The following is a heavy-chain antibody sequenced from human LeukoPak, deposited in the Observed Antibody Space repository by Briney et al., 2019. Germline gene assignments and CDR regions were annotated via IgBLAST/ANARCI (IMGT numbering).Heavy chain of an antibody. D-gene: IGHD3-22*01. J-gene: IGHJ3*02. CDR2: ISSSGST. CDR1: GDSISSGDYY. V-gene: IGHV4-61*02. CDR3: ARGPYSYDSSGAFDI. Sequence: SETLSLTCTVSGDSISSGDYYWSWIRQPAGKGLEWIGRISSSGSTNYNPSLESRVTISVDTSKNQFPLKLSSVTAADTAVYFCARGPYSYDSSGAFDIWGQGTMVTVSS.